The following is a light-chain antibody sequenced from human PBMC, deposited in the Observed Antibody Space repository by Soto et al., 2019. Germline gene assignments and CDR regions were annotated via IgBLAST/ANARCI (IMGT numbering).Light chain of an antibody. CDR3: QQYGRSLGT. V-gene: IGKV3-20*01. Sequence: EIMLTQSPGTLSLSPGERATLSCRASQSVSSSYLAWYQQKPGQAPRLLIYGASSRATGIPDRFSGSGSGTDFTLTISRLEPEDFAVYYCQQYGRSLGTFGQGTKVDVK. J-gene: IGKJ1*01. CDR1: QSVSSSY. CDR2: GAS.